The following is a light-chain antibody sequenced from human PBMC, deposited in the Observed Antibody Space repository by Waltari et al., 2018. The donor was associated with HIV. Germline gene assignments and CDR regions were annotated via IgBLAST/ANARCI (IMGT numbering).Light chain of an antibody. CDR1: SGHSDYA. J-gene: IGLJ3*02. CDR3: QTWDTGIRV. V-gene: IGLV4-69*01. Sequence: QLVLTQSPSASASLGASVKLTCTLSSGHSDYAIAWHQQQPEKGPRYLMKLNSDGSHIKGDGIPDRFSGSSSGAESYLTISSLRSEDEADYYCQTWDTGIRVFGGGTKLTVL. CDR2: LNSDGSH.